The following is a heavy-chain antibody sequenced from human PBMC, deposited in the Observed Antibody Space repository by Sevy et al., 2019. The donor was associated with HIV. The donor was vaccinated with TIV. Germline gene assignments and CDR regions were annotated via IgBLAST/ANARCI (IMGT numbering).Heavy chain of an antibody. J-gene: IGHJ4*02. CDR3: AREGCTRPHDY. V-gene: IGHV3-23*01. D-gene: IGHD2-8*01. CDR1: GFAYYDNS. Sequence: GGSLRLSCAASGFAYYDNSMSWIRQAPGKGLEWVATLSFGCGKKNYEDSVKGRFTISRDNSKNSFYLQMDNLRVEDTALYYCAREGCTRPHDYWGQGTRVTVSS. CDR2: LSFGCGKK.